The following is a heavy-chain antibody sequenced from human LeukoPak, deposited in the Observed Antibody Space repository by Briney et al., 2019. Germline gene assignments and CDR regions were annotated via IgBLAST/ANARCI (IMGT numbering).Heavy chain of an antibody. V-gene: IGHV3-21*01. CDR3: ARDSGIYSGSYYYFNY. CDR1: GFTFSNYN. J-gene: IGHJ4*02. D-gene: IGHD1-26*01. Sequence: GGSLRLSCAASGFTFSNYNMNWVRQAPGKGLEWVSSISSSSSFIYYADSVKGRFTISRDNAKDSLYLQMNSLRAEDTAVYYCARDSGIYSGSYYYFNYWGQGTLVTVSS. CDR2: ISSSSSFI.